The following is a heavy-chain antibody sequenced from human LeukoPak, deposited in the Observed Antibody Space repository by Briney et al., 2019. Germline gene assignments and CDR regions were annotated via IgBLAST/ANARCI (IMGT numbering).Heavy chain of an antibody. V-gene: IGHV4-39*01. J-gene: IGHJ4*02. Sequence: SETLSLTCTVSGGSISSSSYYWGWIRQPPGKGLEWIGSIYYSGSTYYNPTLKSRVTISVDTSKNQFSLKLYSVTASDAAIYYCARHLSGTTMAHYFDFWGQGTLVTVSS. CDR1: GGSISSSSYY. CDR2: IYYSGST. CDR3: ARHLSGTTMAHYFDF. D-gene: IGHD1-1*01.